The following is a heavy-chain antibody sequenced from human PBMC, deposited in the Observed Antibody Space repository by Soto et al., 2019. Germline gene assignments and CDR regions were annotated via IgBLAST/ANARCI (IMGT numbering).Heavy chain of an antibody. V-gene: IGHV3-23*01. CDR3: AKDPFDTSMAKTDY. Sequence: GGSLRLSCAASGFTFSIYAMTWVRQAPGKGLEWVSTIDNSGGITYYADSVKGRFTISRDNSKNTLYLQMNSLRAEDTAVYYCAKDPFDTSMAKTDYWGQGTLVTVSS. CDR1: GFTFSIYA. CDR2: IDNSGGIT. J-gene: IGHJ4*02. D-gene: IGHD5-18*01.